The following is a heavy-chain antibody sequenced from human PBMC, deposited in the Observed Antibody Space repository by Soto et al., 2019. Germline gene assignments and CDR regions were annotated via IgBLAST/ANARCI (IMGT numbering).Heavy chain of an antibody. CDR2: ISYDGSNK. J-gene: IGHJ5*02. CDR3: ARGPRVRVRSNWFDP. CDR1: GFTFSSYA. Sequence: GGSLRLSCAASGFTFSSYAMHWVRQAPGKGLEWVAVISYDGSNKYYADSVKGRFTISRDNSKNTLYLQMNSLRAEDTAVYYCARGPRVRVRSNWFDPWGQGTRVTVAS. V-gene: IGHV3-30-3*01.